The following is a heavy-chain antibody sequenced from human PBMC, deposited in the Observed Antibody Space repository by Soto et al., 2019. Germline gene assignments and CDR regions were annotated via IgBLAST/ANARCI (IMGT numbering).Heavy chain of an antibody. CDR1: GGSFSSYA. J-gene: IGHJ5*02. CDR2: IIPIFGTA. V-gene: IGHV1-69*13. Sequence: SVKVSCKASGGSFSSYAISWVRQAPGQGLEWMGGIIPIFGTANYAQKFQGRVTITADESTSTAYMELSSLRSDDTAVYYCARISRELRGVPPWFDPWGQGTLVTVSS. D-gene: IGHD3-10*01. CDR3: ARISRELRGVPPWFDP.